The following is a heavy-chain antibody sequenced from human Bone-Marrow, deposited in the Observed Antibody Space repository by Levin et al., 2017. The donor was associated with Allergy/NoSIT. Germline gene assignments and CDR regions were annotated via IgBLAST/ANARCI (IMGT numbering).Heavy chain of an antibody. V-gene: IGHV3-21*01. CDR2: ISSRSNYR. D-gene: IGHD6-19*01. CDR3: ARDRIPVAGEARDY. CDR1: GFTFSTYS. J-gene: IGHJ4*02. Sequence: SGGSLRLSCAASGFTFSTYSMNWVRQAPGKGLEWVSSISSRSNYRYYADSVQGRFTISRDNAENSLFLQMNSLRVEDTAIYYCARDRIPVAGEARDYWGQGALVTVSS.